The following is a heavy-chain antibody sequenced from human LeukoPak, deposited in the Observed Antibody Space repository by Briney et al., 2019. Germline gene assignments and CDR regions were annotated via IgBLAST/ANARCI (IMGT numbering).Heavy chain of an antibody. D-gene: IGHD3-3*01. Sequence: PGGSLRLSCAASGFTFSSYAMTWVRQAPGKGLEWVSAISGSGGSTYYADSVKGRFTVSRDNSKNTLYLQMNSLRAEDTAVYYCAKWNHYDFWSGSYYFDYWGQGTLVTVSS. J-gene: IGHJ4*02. CDR2: ISGSGGST. V-gene: IGHV3-23*01. CDR1: GFTFSSYA. CDR3: AKWNHYDFWSGSYYFDY.